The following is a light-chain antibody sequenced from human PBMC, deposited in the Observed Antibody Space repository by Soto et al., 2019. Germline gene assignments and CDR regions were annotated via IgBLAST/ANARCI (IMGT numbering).Light chain of an antibody. J-gene: IGKJ5*01. CDR2: DAS. Sequence: DIQVTPSASSLSASVGDRVTISCRASQSISGYLNWYQQKPGKAPNLLIFDASSLQSDVPSRFSGRGSGAEYTLTISSLQPEDFATYFCQHSYSNFPITFGQGTRLEI. CDR3: QHSYSNFPIT. CDR1: QSISGY. V-gene: IGKV1-39*01.